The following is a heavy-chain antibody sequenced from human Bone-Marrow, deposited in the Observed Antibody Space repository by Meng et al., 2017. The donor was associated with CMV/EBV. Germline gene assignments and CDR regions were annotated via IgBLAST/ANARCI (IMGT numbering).Heavy chain of an antibody. Sequence: CAAYGFTFSTYAIPWVRQAPGKGLDWVAVISYDGSVKNYADSVKGRFTISRDNSKNTLYLQMNSLRTEDTAVYYCASTVVAATGFDYWGQGTLVTVSS. D-gene: IGHD2-15*01. CDR3: ASTVVAATGFDY. CDR1: GFTFSTYA. CDR2: ISYDGSVK. V-gene: IGHV3-30-3*01. J-gene: IGHJ4*02.